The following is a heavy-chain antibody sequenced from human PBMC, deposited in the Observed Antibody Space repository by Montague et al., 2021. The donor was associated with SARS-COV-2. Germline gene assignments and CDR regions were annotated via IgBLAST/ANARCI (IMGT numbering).Heavy chain of an antibody. V-gene: IGHV4-34*01. CDR3: AKERKVVRAARTLVAFDL. CDR1: GGSFSGYY. D-gene: IGHD2-2*01. J-gene: IGHJ3*01. Sequence: SETLSLTCAVYGGSFSGYYWSWIRQSPGSGLEWIGEINHSGTANYNPSLKSRVSISVDTSKNQFTLKLTSVTAADTAMYYCAKERKVVRAARTLVAFDLWGQGTMVTVSS. CDR2: INHSGTA.